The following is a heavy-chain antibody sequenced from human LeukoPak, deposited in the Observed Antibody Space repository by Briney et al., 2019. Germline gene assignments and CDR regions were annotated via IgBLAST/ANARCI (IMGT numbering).Heavy chain of an antibody. V-gene: IGHV3-23*01. CDR1: GFTFSDYA. CDR3: ARHDSFIPY. CDR2: ISDSGRST. Sequence: GGSLRLSCTASGFTFSDYAMSWVRQAPGKGLEWVSGISDSGRSTYYSDSVRGRCTISRDISKNTVYLEVNNQRAEDTAVYFCARHDSFIPYWGQGTLVSVSS. J-gene: IGHJ4*02. D-gene: IGHD5-18*01.